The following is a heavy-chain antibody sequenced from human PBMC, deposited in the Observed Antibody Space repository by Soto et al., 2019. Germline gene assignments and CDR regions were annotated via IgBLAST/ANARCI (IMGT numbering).Heavy chain of an antibody. CDR3: ARRGYSGYDPYGMDV. Sequence: SVKVSCKASGGTFSSYAISWVRQARGQGLEWMGGIIPIFGTANYAQKFQGRVTITADESTSTAYMELSSLRSEDTAVYYCARRGYSGYDPYGMDVWGQGTTVTVSS. CDR2: IIPIFGTA. V-gene: IGHV1-69*13. D-gene: IGHD5-12*01. CDR1: GGTFSSYA. J-gene: IGHJ6*02.